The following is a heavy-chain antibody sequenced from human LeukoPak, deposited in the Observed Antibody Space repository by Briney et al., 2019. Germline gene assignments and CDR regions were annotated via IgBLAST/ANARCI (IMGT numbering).Heavy chain of an antibody. CDR2: IHYSGST. D-gene: IGHD2-21*01. CDR3: ARGQPRRLMWFHKTPYFDY. Sequence: SETLSLTCIVSGGSISSYYWSWIRQPPGKGLEWIGYIHYSGSTHYNPSLKSRVTISVDTSKNQFSLKLSSVTAADTAVYYCARGQPRRLMWFHKTPYFDYWGQGTLVTVSS. J-gene: IGHJ4*02. CDR1: GGSISSYY. V-gene: IGHV4-59*12.